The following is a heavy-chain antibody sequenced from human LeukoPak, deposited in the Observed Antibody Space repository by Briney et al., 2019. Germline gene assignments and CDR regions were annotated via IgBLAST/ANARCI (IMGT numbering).Heavy chain of an antibody. CDR3: ARGIAVAGTPKFDY. CDR2: IYNSGST. V-gene: IGHV4-59*01. D-gene: IGHD6-19*01. J-gene: IGHJ4*02. CDR1: GVSISTFY. Sequence: SETLSLTCTVSGVSISTFYWSWIRQPPGKGLEWIGYIYNSGSTNYNPSLKSRVTISVDTSKNQFSLKLSSVTAADTAVYYCARGIAVAGTPKFDYWGQGTLVTVSS.